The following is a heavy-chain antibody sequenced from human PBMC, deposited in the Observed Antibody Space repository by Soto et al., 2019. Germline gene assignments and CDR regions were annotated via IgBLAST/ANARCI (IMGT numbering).Heavy chain of an antibody. D-gene: IGHD6-19*01. CDR1: GFTFSSYG. Sequence: GGSLRLSCAASGFTFSSYGMHWVRQAPGKGLEWVAVIWYDGSNKYYADSVKGRFTISRDNSKNTLYLQMNSLRAEDTAVYYCARSGSDSSGREFNYGMDVWGQGTTVTVSS. V-gene: IGHV3-33*01. CDR3: ARSGSDSSGREFNYGMDV. CDR2: IWYDGSNK. J-gene: IGHJ6*02.